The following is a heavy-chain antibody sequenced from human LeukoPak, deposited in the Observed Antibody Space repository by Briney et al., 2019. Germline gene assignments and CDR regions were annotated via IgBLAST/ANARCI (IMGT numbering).Heavy chain of an antibody. CDR3: ARDTYGSDY. D-gene: IGHD3-10*01. CDR1: GFIFSDYA. CDR2: ISYDGRNK. V-gene: IGHV3-30*04. J-gene: IGHJ4*02. Sequence: GGSLRLSCAASGFIFSDYAMHWVRQGPGKGLEWLIFISYDGRNKYYADSVKGRYTISRDNSKNTLYLQMNSLSAEDTAVYYCARDTYGSDYWGQGTLVTVSS.